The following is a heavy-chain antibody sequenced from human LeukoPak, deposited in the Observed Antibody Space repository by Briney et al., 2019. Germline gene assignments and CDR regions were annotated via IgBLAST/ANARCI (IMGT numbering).Heavy chain of an antibody. J-gene: IGHJ3*02. Sequence: SETLSLTCTVSGGSISSYYWSWIRQPPGKGLEWIGYIYYSGSTNYNPSLKSRVTISVDTSKNQFSLKLSSVTAADTAVYYCAQYYYDSSGVFDIWGQGTMVTVSS. D-gene: IGHD3-22*01. CDR2: IYYSGST. CDR3: AQYYYDSSGVFDI. V-gene: IGHV4-59*08. CDR1: GGSISSYY.